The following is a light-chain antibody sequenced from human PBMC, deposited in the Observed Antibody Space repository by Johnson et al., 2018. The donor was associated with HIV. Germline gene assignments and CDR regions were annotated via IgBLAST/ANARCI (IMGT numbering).Light chain of an antibody. CDR2: ETT. Sequence: QSVLTQPPSVSAAPGQNVTISCSGSSSNIGNNYISWYQQLPGTAPKLLIYETTKRPSGIPHRFSGSRSGTSATLGITGLQTGDEADYYCATCDNSLRVFGTGTKVTVL. V-gene: IGLV1-51*02. CDR3: ATCDNSLRV. CDR1: SSNIGNNY. J-gene: IGLJ1*01.